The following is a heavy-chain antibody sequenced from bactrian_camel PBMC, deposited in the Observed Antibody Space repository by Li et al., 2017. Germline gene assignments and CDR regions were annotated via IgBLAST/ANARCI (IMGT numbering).Heavy chain of an antibody. CDR2: IDSDGRT. CDR1: GYTRDTFC. CDR3: AADVNLGMSDGYCYGVEN. Sequence: HVQLVESGGGSVRAGGSLRLACAVSGYTRDTFCMGWFRRGPGRSREGVAGIDSDGRTTYSPSVNGRFTISRDSHKNILYLEMNNLKLEDTAMYQCAADVNLGMSDGYCYGVENWGQGTQVTVS. D-gene: IGHD2*01. J-gene: IGHJ4*01. V-gene: IGHV3S53*01.